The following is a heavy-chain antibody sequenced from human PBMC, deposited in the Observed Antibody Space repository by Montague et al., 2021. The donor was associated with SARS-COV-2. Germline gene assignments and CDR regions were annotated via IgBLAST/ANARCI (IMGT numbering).Heavy chain of an antibody. CDR3: ARSYYDILTAYYTPFDY. V-gene: IGHV2-70*04. Sequence: PALVKPTQTLTLTCTFSGFSLSTSGMRASRIRQPPGKALEWLARXDWDDDKFYSTSLKTRLTISKDTSKNQVVLTMTNMDPVDTATYYCARSYYDILTAYYTPFDYWGQGTLVTVSS. CDR1: GFSLSTSGMR. D-gene: IGHD3-9*01. J-gene: IGHJ4*02. CDR2: XDWDDDK.